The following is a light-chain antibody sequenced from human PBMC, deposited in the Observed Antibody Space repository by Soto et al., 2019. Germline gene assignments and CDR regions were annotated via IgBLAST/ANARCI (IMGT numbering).Light chain of an antibody. CDR1: QSVSRSY. CDR2: GAS. V-gene: IGKV3-20*01. J-gene: IGKJ1*01. CDR3: QQYDSSPLT. Sequence: EIVLTQSPGTLSLSPGERATLSCRASQSVSRSYLAWYQQKPGQAPSLLIYGASSRATGIPDRFSGSGSGTDFTLTISRLEPEDFAVYYCQQYDSSPLTFGQGTKVEIK.